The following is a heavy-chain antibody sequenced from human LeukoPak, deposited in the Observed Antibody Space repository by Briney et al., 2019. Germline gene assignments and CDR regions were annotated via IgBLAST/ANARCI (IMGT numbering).Heavy chain of an antibody. V-gene: IGHV3-33*01. CDR1: GFTFSSYG. Sequence: PGRSLRLSCAASGFTFSSYGMHWVRQAPGKGLEWVAVIWYDGSNKYYADSVKGRFTISRDNSKNTLDLQMNSRRAEGTAVYYCARDSYSSGWFDYWGQGTLVTVSS. D-gene: IGHD6-19*01. CDR2: IWYDGSNK. J-gene: IGHJ4*02. CDR3: ARDSYSSGWFDY.